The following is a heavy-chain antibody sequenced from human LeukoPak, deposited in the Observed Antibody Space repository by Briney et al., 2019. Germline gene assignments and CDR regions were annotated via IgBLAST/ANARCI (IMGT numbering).Heavy chain of an antibody. Sequence: GGSLRLSCAASGFTVSSNYMSWVRQAPGKGLEWVAFIRYDGSNKYYADSVKGRFTISRDNSKNTLYLQMNSLRAEDTAVYYCAKDTDSSTLPDVWGKGTTVTISS. V-gene: IGHV3-30*02. CDR2: IRYDGSNK. J-gene: IGHJ6*04. D-gene: IGHD2-2*01. CDR1: GFTVSSNY. CDR3: AKDTDSSTLPDV.